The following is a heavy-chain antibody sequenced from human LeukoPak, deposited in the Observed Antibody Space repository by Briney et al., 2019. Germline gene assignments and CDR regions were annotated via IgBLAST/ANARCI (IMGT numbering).Heavy chain of an antibody. CDR2: ISYDGSNK. CDR3: ARDDCSSTSCYRYYYYYGMDV. V-gene: IGHV3-30-3*01. CDR1: GFTFSSYA. Sequence: PGGSLRLSCAASGFTFSSYAMHWVRQAPGKGLEWVAVISYDGSNKYYADSVKGRFTISRDNSKNTPYLQMNSLRAEDTAVYYCARDDCSSTSCYRYYYYYGMDVWGQGTTVTVSS. D-gene: IGHD2-2*01. J-gene: IGHJ6*02.